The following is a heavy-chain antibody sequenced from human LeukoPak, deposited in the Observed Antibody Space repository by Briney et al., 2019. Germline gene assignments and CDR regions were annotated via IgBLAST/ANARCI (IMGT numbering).Heavy chain of an antibody. CDR3: AKDHPYYFDY. Sequence: PGGSLRLSCAASGFTFSSYGMHWVRQAPAKGLEWVAFIRYDGSNKYYADSVKGRFTISRDNSKNTLYLQMNSLRAEDTAVYYCAKDHPYYFDYWGQGTLVTVSS. J-gene: IGHJ4*02. V-gene: IGHV3-30*02. CDR2: IRYDGSNK. CDR1: GFTFSSYG.